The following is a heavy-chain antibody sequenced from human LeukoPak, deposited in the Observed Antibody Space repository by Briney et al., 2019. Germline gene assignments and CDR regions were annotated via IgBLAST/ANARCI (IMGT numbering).Heavy chain of an antibody. V-gene: IGHV4-38-2*02. D-gene: IGHD3-9*01. CDR2: IYHSGST. J-gene: IGHJ5*02. CDR1: GYSISSGYY. Sequence: PSETLSLTYTVSGYSISSGYYWGWIRQPPGKGLEWIGSIYHSGSTYYNPSLKSRVTISVDTSKNQFSLKLSSVTAADTAVYYCARLSILTGQGWFDPWGRGTLVTVSS. CDR3: ARLSILTGQGWFDP.